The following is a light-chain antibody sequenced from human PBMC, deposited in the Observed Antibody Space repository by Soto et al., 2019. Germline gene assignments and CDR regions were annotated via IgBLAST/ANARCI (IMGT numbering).Light chain of an antibody. V-gene: IGKV3-15*01. J-gene: IGKJ5*01. CDR2: GTS. CDR3: QQYNNWPAIT. CDR1: QSVGGN. Sequence: ELVLTQSPATLSVSPGERATLSCRASQSVGGNFAWYQQKPGQAPRLLIYGTSARATGIPVRFSGSGSGTEFTLTISSLQSEDFAVYYCQQYNNWPAITFGQGTRLEIK.